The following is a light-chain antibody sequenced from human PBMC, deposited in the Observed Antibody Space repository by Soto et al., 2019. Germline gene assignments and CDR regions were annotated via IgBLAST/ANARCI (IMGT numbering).Light chain of an antibody. V-gene: IGLV4-69*01. CDR2: LNSDGSH. Sequence: QAVVTQSPSASASLGASVKLTCTLSSGHSSYAIAWHQQQPEKGPRYLMKLNSDGSHSKGDGIPDRFSGSSSGAERYLTISNLQSEDEADYYCQTWGTGEVFGGGTKLTV. CDR3: QTWGTGEV. J-gene: IGLJ2*01. CDR1: SGHSSYA.